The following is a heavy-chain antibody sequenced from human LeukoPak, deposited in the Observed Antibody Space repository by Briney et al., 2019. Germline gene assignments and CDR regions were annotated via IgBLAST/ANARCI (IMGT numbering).Heavy chain of an antibody. V-gene: IGHV3-7*01. Sequence: GGSLRLSCASSGCTFTKYWMKWVRQAPGKELEWVANINQDGSEKYYVDSVKGRFTISRDNGRNSLYLQTNSLRADDTAVYYCARGAGFVWDYWGQGTVVTVSS. J-gene: IGHJ4*02. CDR3: ARGAGFVWDY. D-gene: IGHD2-21*01. CDR1: GCTFTKYW. CDR2: INQDGSEK.